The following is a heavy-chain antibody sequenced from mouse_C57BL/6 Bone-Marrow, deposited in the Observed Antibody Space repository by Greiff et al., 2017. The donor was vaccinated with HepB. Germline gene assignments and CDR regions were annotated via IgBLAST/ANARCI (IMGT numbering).Heavy chain of an antibody. CDR1: GYTFTSYW. CDR2: INPSNGGT. J-gene: IGHJ2*01. Sequence: QVQLQQSGTELVKPGASVKLSCKASGYTFTSYWMHWVKQRPGQGLEWIGNINPSNGGTNYNEKFKSKATLTVDKSSSTAYMQLSSLQSEEATVYYCAEIYYGFYYFDYWGQGTTLTVSS. CDR3: AEIYYGFYYFDY. D-gene: IGHD1-1*02. V-gene: IGHV1-53*01.